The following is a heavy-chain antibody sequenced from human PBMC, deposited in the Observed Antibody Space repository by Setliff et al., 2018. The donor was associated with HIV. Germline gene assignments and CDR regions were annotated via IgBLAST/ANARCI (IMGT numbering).Heavy chain of an antibody. CDR1: GDSIRGYY. Sequence: PSETLSLTCTVSGDSIRGYYWSWIRQPPGKGLEWMGYVFYTGFAAYNPSLKSRLTISVDTSKSQFSLILTSATAADTAIYYCARQVPIPGVAITPVDYWGQGALVTVSS. D-gene: IGHD5-12*01. V-gene: IGHV4-59*08. CDR3: ARQVPIPGVAITPVDY. CDR2: VFYTGFA. J-gene: IGHJ4*02.